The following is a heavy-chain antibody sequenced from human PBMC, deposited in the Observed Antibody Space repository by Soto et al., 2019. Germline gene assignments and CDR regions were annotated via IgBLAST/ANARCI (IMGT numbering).Heavy chain of an antibody. CDR1: GGTFSSYA. V-gene: IGHV1-69*13. Sequence: ASMKVYCKASGGTFSSYAISWLRQAPGQGLEWMGGIIPIFGTANYAQKFQGRVTITADESTSTAYMELSSLRSEDTAVYYCARDSSGVLDVWGQGTTVTVSS. D-gene: IGHD6-6*01. J-gene: IGHJ6*02. CDR2: IIPIFGTA. CDR3: ARDSSGVLDV.